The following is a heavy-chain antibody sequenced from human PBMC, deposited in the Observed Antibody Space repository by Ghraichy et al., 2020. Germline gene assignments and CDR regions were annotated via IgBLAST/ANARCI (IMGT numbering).Heavy chain of an antibody. D-gene: IGHD4-17*01. Sequence: SETLSLTCTVSGGSISSSSYYWGWIRQPPGKGLEWIGSIYYSGSTYYNPSLKSRVTISVDTSKNQFSLKLSSVTAADTAVYYCARLSAYYGDYISAFDIWGQGTMVTVSS. CDR2: IYYSGST. V-gene: IGHV4-39*01. CDR1: GGSISSSSYY. CDR3: ARLSAYYGDYISAFDI. J-gene: IGHJ3*02.